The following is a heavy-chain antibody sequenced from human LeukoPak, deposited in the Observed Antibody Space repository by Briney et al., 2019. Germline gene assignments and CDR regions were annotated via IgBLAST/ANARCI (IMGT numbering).Heavy chain of an antibody. D-gene: IGHD2-21*01. CDR2: IYYSGST. J-gene: IGHJ4*02. CDR3: ARSRSRPLLPPLRKTQYYFDY. Sequence: KPSETLSLTCTVSGGSISSSSYYWGWIRQPPGKGLEWIGSIYYSGSTYYNPSLKSRVTISVDTSKNQFSLKLSSVTAADTAVYYCARSRSRPLLPPLRKTQYYFDYWGQGTLVTVSS. CDR1: GGSISSSSYY. V-gene: IGHV4-39*01.